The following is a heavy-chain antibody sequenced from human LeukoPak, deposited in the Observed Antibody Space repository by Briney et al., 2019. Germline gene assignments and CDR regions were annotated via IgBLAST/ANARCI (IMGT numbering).Heavy chain of an antibody. D-gene: IGHD3-22*01. V-gene: IGHV1-46*01. J-gene: IGHJ4*02. CDR1: GYTFTSYY. CDR2: INPSGGST. Sequence: GASVKVSCKTSGYTFTSYYMHCVRHAPGQGLEWMVIINPSGGSTNYAQKFQGRVTMTRDMSTSSVYMELSSLISEDTAVYYCARGGYYDSSGYPTCLDYWGQGTLVTVSS. CDR3: ARGGYYDSSGYPTCLDY.